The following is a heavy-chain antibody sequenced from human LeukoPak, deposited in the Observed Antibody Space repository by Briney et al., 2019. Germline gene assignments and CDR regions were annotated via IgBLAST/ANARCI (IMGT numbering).Heavy chain of an antibody. Sequence: PSETLSLTCAVYGGSFSGYYWSWIRQPPGKGLEWIGEINHSGSTNYNPSLKSRVTISVDTSKNQFSLKLSSVTAADTAVYYCASLTYYYDSSGYYYLDYFDYWGQGTLDTVSS. J-gene: IGHJ4*02. V-gene: IGHV4-34*01. CDR1: GGSFSGYY. CDR2: INHSGST. CDR3: ASLTYYYDSSGYYYLDYFDY. D-gene: IGHD3-22*01.